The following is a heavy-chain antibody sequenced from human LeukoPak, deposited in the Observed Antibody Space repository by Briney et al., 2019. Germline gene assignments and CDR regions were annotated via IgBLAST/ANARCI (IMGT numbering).Heavy chain of an antibody. D-gene: IGHD3-22*01. J-gene: IGHJ4*02. CDR3: ARSYYYDSSGYYSLGYFDY. CDR2: INAGNGNA. Sequence: ASLQVSCKASGYTFTSYAMHWVRQDAGQRHCWIGWINAGNGNAKSSQKFQRRVTITRDTSASTAYVELSSLRSEDMAVYYCARSYYYDSSGYYSLGYFDYWGQGTLVAVSS. V-gene: IGHV1-3*01. CDR1: GYTFTSYA.